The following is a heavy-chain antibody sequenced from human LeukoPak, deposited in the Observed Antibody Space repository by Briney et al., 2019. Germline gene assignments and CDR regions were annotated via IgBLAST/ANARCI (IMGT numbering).Heavy chain of an antibody. V-gene: IGHV3-21*01. CDR2: ISSSSSHI. Sequence: GGSLRLSCAASAFTFSSHSMNWVRQAPGKGLEWVSSISSSSSHIYYADSVKGRFTISRDNAKNSLYLQMNSLRAEDTAVYYCATLIVVAKRFGYWGQGTLVTVSS. J-gene: IGHJ4*02. CDR1: AFTFSSHS. CDR3: ATLIVVAKRFGY. D-gene: IGHD3-22*01.